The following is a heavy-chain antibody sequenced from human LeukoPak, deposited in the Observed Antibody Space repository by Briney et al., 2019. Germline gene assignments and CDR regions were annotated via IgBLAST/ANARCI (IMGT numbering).Heavy chain of an antibody. CDR1: SGSLSGYY. J-gene: IGHJ6*03. V-gene: IGHV4-34*01. Sequence: PSETLSLTCAVYSGSLSGYYGSWIRQSPGKGLEWIGEINHSGSTNYNPSLKSRVTISVDTSKNQFSLKLSSVTAADTAVYYYARRVTIYYYMDVWGKGTTVSVSS. CDR2: INHSGST. D-gene: IGHD5-18*01. CDR3: ARRVTIYYYMDV.